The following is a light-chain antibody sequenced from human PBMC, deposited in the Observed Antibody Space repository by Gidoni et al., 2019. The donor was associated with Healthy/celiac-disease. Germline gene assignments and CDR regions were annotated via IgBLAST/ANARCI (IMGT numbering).Light chain of an antibody. CDR1: QSVLYSSNNKNY. CDR3: QQDYSTPST. V-gene: IGKV4-1*01. J-gene: IGKJ1*01. Sequence: DIVMTQSPDSLAVSLGERATINCKSSQSVLYSSNNKNYLAWYQQKPGQPPKLLIYWASTRESGVPDRFSGSGSGTDFNLTISSLQAEDVAVYYCQQDYSTPSTFGQGTKVEIK. CDR2: WAS.